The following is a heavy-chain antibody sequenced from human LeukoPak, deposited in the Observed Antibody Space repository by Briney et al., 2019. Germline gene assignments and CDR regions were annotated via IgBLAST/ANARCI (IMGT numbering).Heavy chain of an antibody. CDR2: ISPNSGGT. CDR3: ARDWSIAVAGTGYFDY. CDR1: GYTFTGYY. D-gene: IGHD6-19*01. Sequence: ASVKVSCKASGYTFTGYYMHWVRQAPGQGLEWMGWISPNSGGTNYAQKFQGRVTMTRDTSISTAYMELSRLRSDDTAVYYCARDWSIAVAGTGYFDYWGQGTLVTVSS. J-gene: IGHJ4*02. V-gene: IGHV1-2*02.